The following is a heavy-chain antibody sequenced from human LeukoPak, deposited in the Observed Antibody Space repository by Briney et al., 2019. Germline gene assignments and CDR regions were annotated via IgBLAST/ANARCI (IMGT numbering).Heavy chain of an antibody. CDR3: ARPPYSSGWYAFDI. V-gene: IGHV3-21*01. D-gene: IGHD6-19*01. CDR2: ISSSSSYI. CDR1: GFTFSSYS. J-gene: IGHJ3*02. Sequence: PGGSLRPSCAASGFTFSSYSMNWVRQAPGKGLEWVSSISSSSSYIYYADSVKGRFTISRDNAKNSLYLQMNSLRAEDTAVYYCARPPYSSGWYAFDIWGQGTMVTVSS.